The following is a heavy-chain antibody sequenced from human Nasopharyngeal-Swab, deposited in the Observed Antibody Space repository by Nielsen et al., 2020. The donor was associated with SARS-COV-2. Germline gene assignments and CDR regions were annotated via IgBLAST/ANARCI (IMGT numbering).Heavy chain of an antibody. Sequence: SETLSLTCGVSGASISSSHWWSWVRQPPGKGLEWLGEIYRSASTNYNPSLKSRITISVDKSKNQFSLKLISVTAADTAVYYCARREWLQFDYWGPGILVTVSS. V-gene: IGHV4-4*02. D-gene: IGHD5-24*01. J-gene: IGHJ4*02. CDR1: GASISSSHW. CDR2: IYRSAST. CDR3: ARREWLQFDY.